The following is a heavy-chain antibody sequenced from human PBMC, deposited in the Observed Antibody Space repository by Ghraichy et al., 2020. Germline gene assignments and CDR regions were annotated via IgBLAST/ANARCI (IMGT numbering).Heavy chain of an antibody. V-gene: IGHV4-31*03. CDR1: GGSISSGGYY. D-gene: IGHD4-17*01. J-gene: IGHJ5*02. CDR3: ARARRFTVTTSGQVDP. Sequence: SETLSLTCTVSGGSISSGGYYWSWIRQHPGKGLEWIGYIYYSGSTYYNPSLKSRVTISVDTSKNQFSLKLSSVTAADTAVYYCARARRFTVTTSGQVDPWGQGTLVTVSS. CDR2: IYYSGST.